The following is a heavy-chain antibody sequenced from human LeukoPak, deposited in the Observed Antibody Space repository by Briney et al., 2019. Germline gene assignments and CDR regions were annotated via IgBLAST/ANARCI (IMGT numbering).Heavy chain of an antibody. V-gene: IGHV3-48*01. D-gene: IGHD1-26*01. CDR3: AAPSGSYFPHYYYYMDV. Sequence: GGSLRLSCAASGFTFRNYWMSWVRQAPGKGLEWVSDISSSSSTIYYADSVKGRFTISRDNSKNTLYLQMNSLRAEDTAVYYCAAPSGSYFPHYYYYMDVWGKGTTVTVSS. CDR1: GFTFRNYW. CDR2: ISSSSSTI. J-gene: IGHJ6*03.